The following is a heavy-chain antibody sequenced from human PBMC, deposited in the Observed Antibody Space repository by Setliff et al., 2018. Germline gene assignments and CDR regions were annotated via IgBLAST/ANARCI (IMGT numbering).Heavy chain of an antibody. CDR1: GYTFTSHY. CDR2: ISAYNGNT. D-gene: IGHD2-15*01. Sequence: ASVKVSCKASGYTFTSHYMHWVRQAPGLGLEWMGWISAYNGNTNYAQKLQGRVTMTTDTSTSTAYMELRSLRSDDTAVYYCARVTLSYCSGGSCYGWFDPWGQGTQVTVSS. J-gene: IGHJ5*02. V-gene: IGHV1-18*04. CDR3: ARVTLSYCSGGSCYGWFDP.